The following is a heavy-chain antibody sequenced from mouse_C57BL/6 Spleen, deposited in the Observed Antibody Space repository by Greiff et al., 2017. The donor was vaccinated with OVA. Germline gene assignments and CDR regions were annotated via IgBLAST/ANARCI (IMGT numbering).Heavy chain of an antibody. CDR3: ARGNWDLAY. Sequence: EVQLVESGGGLVKPGGSLKLSCAASGFTFSSYAMSWVRQTPEKRLEWVATISDGGSYTYYPDNVKGRFTISRDNAKNNLYLQMSHLKSEDTAMYYCARGNWDLAYWGQGTLVTVSA. CDR1: GFTFSSYA. CDR2: ISDGGSYT. D-gene: IGHD4-1*01. V-gene: IGHV5-4*01. J-gene: IGHJ3*01.